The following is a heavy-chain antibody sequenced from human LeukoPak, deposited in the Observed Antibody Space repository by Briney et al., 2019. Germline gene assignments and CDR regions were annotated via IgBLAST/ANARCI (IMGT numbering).Heavy chain of an antibody. CDR1: GVSFSGYY. CDR3: TTYHCTTTSCPSNWFDP. D-gene: IGHD2-2*01. V-gene: IGHV4-34*01. Sequence: PSETLSLTCAVYGVSFSGYYWSWFRQPPGKGLEWIAEINHSGSTHYNPSLKSRVTISVDTSKNQFSLKLNSVTAADTAVYYCTTYHCTTTSCPSNWFDPWGQGTLVTVSS. CDR2: INHSGST. J-gene: IGHJ5*02.